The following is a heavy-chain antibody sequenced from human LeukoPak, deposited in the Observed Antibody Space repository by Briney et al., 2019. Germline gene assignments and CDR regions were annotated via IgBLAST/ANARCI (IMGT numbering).Heavy chain of an antibody. D-gene: IGHD2-21*02. V-gene: IGHV3-21*01. CDR1: GFTFSSYS. CDR2: ISSSSSYI. CDR3: ARVGDPWYFDY. J-gene: IGHJ4*02. Sequence: GGSLRLSCAASGFTFSSYSMNWVRQAAGKGLEWVSSISSSSSYIFYADSVKGRFTICRENAKNSLYLQMNSLRAEDTAVYYCARVGDPWYFDYWGQGTLVTVSS.